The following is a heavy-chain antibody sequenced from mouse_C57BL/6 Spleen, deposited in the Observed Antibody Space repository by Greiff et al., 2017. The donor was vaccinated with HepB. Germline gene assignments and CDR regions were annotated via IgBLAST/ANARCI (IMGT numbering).Heavy chain of an antibody. J-gene: IGHJ2*01. CDR1: GYTFTDYE. D-gene: IGHD2-4*01. Sequence: VQLQQSGAELVRPGASVTLSCKASGYTFTDYEMHWVKQTPVHGLEWIGAIDPETGGTAYNQKFKGKAILTADKSSSTAYMELRSLTSEDSAVYYCTREDDYDDYFDYWGQGTTLTVSS. V-gene: IGHV1-15*01. CDR2: IDPETGGT. CDR3: TREDDYDDYFDY.